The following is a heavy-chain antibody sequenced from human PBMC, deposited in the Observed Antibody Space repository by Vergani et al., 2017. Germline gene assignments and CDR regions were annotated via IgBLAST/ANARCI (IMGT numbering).Heavy chain of an antibody. V-gene: IGHV3-13*04. J-gene: IGHJ4*02. CDR3: AREALIVGATAGFDY. CDR2: IGTAGDT. D-gene: IGHD1-26*01. CDR1: GFTFSSYD. Sequence: EVQLVESGGGLVQPGGSLRLSCAASGFTFSSYDMHWVRQATGKGLEWVSAIGTAGDTYYPGSVKGRFTISRENAKNSLYLQMNSLRAEDTAVYYCAREALIVGATAGFDYWGQGTLVTVSS.